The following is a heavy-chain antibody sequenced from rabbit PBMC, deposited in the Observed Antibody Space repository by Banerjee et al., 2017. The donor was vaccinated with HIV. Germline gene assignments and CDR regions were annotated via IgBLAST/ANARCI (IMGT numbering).Heavy chain of an antibody. CDR2: IYAGSSAST. D-gene: IGHD2-1*01. CDR1: GFSFSSGYW. J-gene: IGHJ6*01. V-gene: IGHV1S45*01. Sequence: EESGGDLVKPEGSLTLTCTASGFSFSSGYWICWVRQAPGKGLEWIACIYAGSSASTYYASWAKGRFTISKTSSTTVTLQMTSLTAADTATYFCARDPYGAYDVATLWGPGTLVTVS. CDR3: ARDPYGAYDVATL.